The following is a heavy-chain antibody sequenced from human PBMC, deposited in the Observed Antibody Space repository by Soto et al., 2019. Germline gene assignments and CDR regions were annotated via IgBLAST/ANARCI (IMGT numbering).Heavy chain of an antibody. CDR2: IYWDDDK. CDR1: GFSLSTSGVG. Sequence: QITLKESGPTLVKPTQTLTLTCTFSGFSLSTSGVGVGWIRQPPGKALEWLALIYWDDDKRYSPSLKSRLTITNDPSKNPVVLTMTNMDPVDTATYYCAHSRSGSYFGKNTWFDPWGQGTLVTVSS. D-gene: IGHD1-26*01. V-gene: IGHV2-5*02. J-gene: IGHJ5*02. CDR3: AHSRSGSYFGKNTWFDP.